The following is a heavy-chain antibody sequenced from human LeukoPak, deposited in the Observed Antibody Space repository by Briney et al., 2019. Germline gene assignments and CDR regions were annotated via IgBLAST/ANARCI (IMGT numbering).Heavy chain of an antibody. CDR3: ARDGSGSGDC. CDR2: ISSISTNI. CDR1: GFDLSIFD. J-gene: IGHJ4*02. V-gene: IGHV3-21*01. D-gene: IGHD2-15*01. Sequence: GGSLRLSCSVSGFDLSIFDMNWLRHAPGKALEWVSAISSISTNIYYAYSVKGRFTVSRDNARNLLYLQMNSLRVEDTAVYYCARDGSGSGDCWGQGTLVTVSS.